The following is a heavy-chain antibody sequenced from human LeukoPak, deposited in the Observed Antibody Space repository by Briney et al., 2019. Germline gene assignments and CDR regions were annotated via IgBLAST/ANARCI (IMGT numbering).Heavy chain of an antibody. CDR2: IGGSGDNT. D-gene: IGHD3-22*01. V-gene: IGHV3-23*01. J-gene: IGHJ4*02. CDR3: AKDRLGYDSLGKFFDY. CDR1: GFTFNKFA. Sequence: GGSLRVSCEASGFTFNKFAMSWVRQAPGKGPEWVSAIGGSGDNTYYADSVKGRFTISRDNSKNTLYLQMNSLRAEDTAVYYCAKDRLGYDSLGKFFDYWGQGTLVTVSS.